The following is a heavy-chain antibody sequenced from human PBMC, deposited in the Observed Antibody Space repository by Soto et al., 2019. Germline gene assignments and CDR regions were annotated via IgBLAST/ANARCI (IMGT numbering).Heavy chain of an antibody. Sequence: QIHLQQSGPGLVKPSQTLSLTCAISGDSVSTNSATWDWVRQSPSRGLEWLERTYYRSNWYTDYAVSVKGRITISTDTSNNPLSLQLNSVSPDDTAVYYCARLIGNSWLDSWGQGTLVTVS. CDR2: TYYRSNWYT. V-gene: IGHV6-1*01. CDR1: GDSVSTNSAT. CDR3: ARLIGNSWLDS. D-gene: IGHD2-8*01. J-gene: IGHJ5*01.